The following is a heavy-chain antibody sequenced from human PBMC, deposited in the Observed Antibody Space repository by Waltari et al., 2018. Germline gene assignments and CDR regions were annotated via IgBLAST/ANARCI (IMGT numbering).Heavy chain of an antibody. CDR2: ISAYSGNT. J-gene: IGHJ4*02. D-gene: IGHD6-19*01. CDR1: GYTFTSYG. CDR3: ARDSVDIAVAGRSPSWDY. Sequence: QVHLVQSGADVKKPGASVTVSCKASGYTFTSYGISWVRQAPGRGLEWMGWISAYSGNTNVAQSVQGRGTMTTDTSTNTAYMELRSLRSDDMAVYYCARDSVDIAVAGRSPSWDYWGQGTLVTVSS. V-gene: IGHV1-18*03.